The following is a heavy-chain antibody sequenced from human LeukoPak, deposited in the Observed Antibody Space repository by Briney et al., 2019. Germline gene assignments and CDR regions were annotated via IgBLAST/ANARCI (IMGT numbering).Heavy chain of an antibody. D-gene: IGHD2-15*01. CDR2: TYYRSNLYN. Sequence: SQTLSLTCAISGDTFSSNSAAWNWITQSPSRGLEWLVSTYYRSNLYNAYAVSVKIRITINPDTSKHQFSLQLNSVTPEYTAVYYCARGNQKYCSGGSCYLYYYYYMDVWGKGTTVTVS. CDR1: GDTFSSNSAA. V-gene: IGHV6-1*01. CDR3: ARGNQKYCSGGSCYLYYYYYMDV. J-gene: IGHJ6*03.